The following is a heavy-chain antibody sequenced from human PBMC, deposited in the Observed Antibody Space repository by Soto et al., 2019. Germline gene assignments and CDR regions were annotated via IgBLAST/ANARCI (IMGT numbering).Heavy chain of an antibody. Sequence: PSETLSLTCTVSGDSVRSGSYYWTWIRQPPGKGLEWIGYVYFSGGAIYNPSLKSRVTISVNTSKNQFSPKLTSMTAADTAVYYCARNRRSNSWLDYGGQGTLVTVSS. D-gene: IGHD6-13*01. CDR3: ARNRRSNSWLDY. V-gene: IGHV4-61*01. J-gene: IGHJ4*02. CDR2: VYFSGGA. CDR1: GDSVRSGSYY.